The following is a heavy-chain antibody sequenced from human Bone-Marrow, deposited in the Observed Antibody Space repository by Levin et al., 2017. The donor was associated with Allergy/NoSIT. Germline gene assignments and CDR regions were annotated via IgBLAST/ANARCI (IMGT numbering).Heavy chain of an antibody. CDR1: GYTFTSYA. J-gene: IGHJ4*02. Sequence: KRGESLKISCKASGYTFTSYAMHWVRQAPGQRLEWMGWINAGNGNTKYSQKFQGRVTITRDTSASTAYMELSSLRSEDTAVYYCARDLPYYDFWSGHWGYFDYWGQGTLVTVSS. D-gene: IGHD3-3*01. V-gene: IGHV1-3*01. CDR2: INAGNGNT. CDR3: ARDLPYYDFWSGHWGYFDY.